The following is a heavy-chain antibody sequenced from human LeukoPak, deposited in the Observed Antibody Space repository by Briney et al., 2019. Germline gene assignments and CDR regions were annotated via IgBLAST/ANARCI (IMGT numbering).Heavy chain of an antibody. Sequence: PGRSLRLSCAASGFTFSSYGMHWVRQAPGKGLEWVAVISYDGSNKYYADSVKGRFTISRDNSENTLYLQMNSLRAEDTAVYYCAKDYYDSSGYYPDYWGQGTLVTVSS. CDR2: ISYDGSNK. V-gene: IGHV3-30*18. J-gene: IGHJ4*02. D-gene: IGHD3-22*01. CDR3: AKDYYDSSGYYPDY. CDR1: GFTFSSYG.